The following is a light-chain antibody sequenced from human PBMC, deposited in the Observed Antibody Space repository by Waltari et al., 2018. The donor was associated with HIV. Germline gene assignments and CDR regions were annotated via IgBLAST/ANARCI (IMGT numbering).Light chain of an antibody. J-gene: IGKJ1*01. V-gene: IGKV2-28*01. CDR2: LAS. CDR1: QSLLHNNGHNY. CDR3: MHGQQTPV. Sequence: DIAMIQSPDSLAVSPGEPASISCRSSQSLLHNNGHNYLDWYIQRPGQAPELLIYLASRRASGVPDRIAGRGSGTDFILKISRVEPEDVGVYYCMHGQQTPVFGQGTQVEV.